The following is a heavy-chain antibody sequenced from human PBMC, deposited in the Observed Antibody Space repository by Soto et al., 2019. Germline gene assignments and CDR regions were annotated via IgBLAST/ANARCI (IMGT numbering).Heavy chain of an antibody. CDR2: INPSGGST. Sequence: QVQLVQSGAEVKKPGASVKVSCKASGYPFTSYYMHWVRQAPGQGLEWMGIINPSGGSTSYEQKFQGRVIMTRDTSTSTVYMELSSLRSEDKAVYYCARDLLADDYGHYGGLNYFDYWRQRTMVTVSS. V-gene: IGHV1-46*01. CDR1: GYPFTSYY. CDR3: ARDLLADDYGHYGGLNYFDY. D-gene: IGHD4-17*01. J-gene: IGHJ4*02.